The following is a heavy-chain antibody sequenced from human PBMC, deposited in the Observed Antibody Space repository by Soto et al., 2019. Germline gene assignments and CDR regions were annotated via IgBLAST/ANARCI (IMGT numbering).Heavy chain of an antibody. CDR1: GGSISSYY. J-gene: IGHJ6*02. CDR3: ARARPPDIVVVVPRPGYYGMDV. Sequence: PSETLSLTCTVSGGSISSYYWSWIRQPPGKGLEWIGYIYYSGSTNYNPSLKSRVTTSVDTSKNQFSLKLSSVTAADTAVYYCARARPPDIVVVVPRPGYYGMDVWGQGTTVTVSS. D-gene: IGHD2-15*01. CDR2: IYYSGST. V-gene: IGHV4-59*01.